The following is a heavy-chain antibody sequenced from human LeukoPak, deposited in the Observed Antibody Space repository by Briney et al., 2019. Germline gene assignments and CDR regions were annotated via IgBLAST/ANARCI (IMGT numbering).Heavy chain of an antibody. Sequence: SETLSLTCAVSGGSISSSNWWSWVRQPPGKGLEWIGEIYHSGSTNYNPSLKSRVTMSVDTSKNQFSLKLSSVTAADTAVYYCARDRITFGGVIAADWYFDLWGRGTLVTVSS. J-gene: IGHJ2*01. D-gene: IGHD3-16*02. CDR2: IYHSGST. V-gene: IGHV4-4*02. CDR3: ARDRITFGGVIAADWYFDL. CDR1: GGSISSSNW.